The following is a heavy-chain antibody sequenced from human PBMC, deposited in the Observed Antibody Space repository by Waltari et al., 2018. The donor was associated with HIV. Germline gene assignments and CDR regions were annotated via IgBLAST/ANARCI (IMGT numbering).Heavy chain of an antibody. D-gene: IGHD3-3*02. CDR1: GYSSSSYG. V-gene: IGHV1-18*01. J-gene: IGHJ5*02. CDR2: DSPYNV. CDR3: SKLHFYSTTCSSIGTWFDP. Sequence: QVQLVQSGADVKEPGASVKVSCKASGYSSSSYGISWVRQAPGQVLEWMGWDSPYNVKYAQKVQGKVTRTTDKSTSTVYIDISSLRSDDTAVYYFSKLHFYSTTCSSIGTWFDPWGQGTLVTVSS.